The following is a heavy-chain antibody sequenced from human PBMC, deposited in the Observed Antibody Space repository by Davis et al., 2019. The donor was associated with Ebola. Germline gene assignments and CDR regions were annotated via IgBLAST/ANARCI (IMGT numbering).Heavy chain of an antibody. D-gene: IGHD5-18*01. CDR2: IKQDGGEK. Sequence: GESLKISCAASGFIFSNYWMSWVRQAPGKGPEWVAIIKQDGGEKYYVDSVKGRFTISRDNSKNTLYLQMNSLRAEDTAAYYCARDDLSEDTAMEDYYYYGMDVWGQGTTVTVSS. J-gene: IGHJ6*02. CDR1: GFIFSNYW. V-gene: IGHV3-7*01. CDR3: ARDDLSEDTAMEDYYYYGMDV.